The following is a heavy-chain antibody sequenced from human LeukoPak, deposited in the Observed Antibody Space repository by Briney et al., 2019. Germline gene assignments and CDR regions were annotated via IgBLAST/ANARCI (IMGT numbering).Heavy chain of an antibody. J-gene: IGHJ5*02. CDR1: GFPFNNYW. D-gene: IGHD6-19*01. Sequence: GGSLRLSCAASGFPFNNYWMYWVRQAPGKGLVWVSSINTDGRTTRYAASVQGRFTISRDNDKNTLYLQMNSLSGDDTAVYYCARAGASGWYAAGWFDPWGQGSLVTVSS. CDR2: INTDGRTT. CDR3: ARAGASGWYAAGWFDP. V-gene: IGHV3-74*01.